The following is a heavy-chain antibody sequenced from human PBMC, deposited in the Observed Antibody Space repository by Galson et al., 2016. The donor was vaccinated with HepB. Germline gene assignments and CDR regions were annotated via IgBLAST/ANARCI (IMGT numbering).Heavy chain of an antibody. Sequence: SLRLSCAASGFTFRSYGMHWVRQAPGKGLEWLAGILYDGSNEYYGDSVKGRFTISRDNSKKTLNLQMNSLTSEDTAGYYCAKDAILACVRDRYIDCWGQGPLVTVSS. CDR1: GFTFRSYG. CDR3: AKDAILACVRDRYIDC. J-gene: IGHJ4*02. V-gene: IGHV3-30*18. D-gene: IGHD3-16*02. CDR2: ILYDGSNE.